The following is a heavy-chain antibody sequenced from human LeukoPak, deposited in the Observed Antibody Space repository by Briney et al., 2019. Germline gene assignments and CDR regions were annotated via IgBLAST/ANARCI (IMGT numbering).Heavy chain of an antibody. CDR2: INHNGNT. V-gene: IGHV4-34*01. J-gene: IGHJ4*02. CDR1: GGSFSTFY. D-gene: IGHD3-10*01. Sequence: SEALSLTCGVSGGSFSTFYWNWIRQHPGKGLEWIGQINHNGNTNYNPSLKGRVTLSVDKSKNQFSLKLRSVTAADTALYYCATVAIRAEFHFDHWGQGLLVTVSS. CDR3: ATVAIRAEFHFDH.